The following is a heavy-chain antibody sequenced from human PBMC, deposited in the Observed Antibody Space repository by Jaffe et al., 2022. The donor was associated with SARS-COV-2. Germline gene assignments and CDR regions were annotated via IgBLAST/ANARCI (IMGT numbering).Heavy chain of an antibody. V-gene: IGHV1-69*01. J-gene: IGHJ6*03. CDR2: IIPIFGTA. CDR1: GGTFSSYA. Sequence: QVQLVQSGAEVKKPGSSVKVSCKASGGTFSSYAISWVRQAPGQGLEWMGGIIPIFGTANYAQKFQGRVTITADESTSTAYMELSSLRSEDTAVYYCARVRDYYGSGSYYYYYYYMDVWGKGTTVTVSS. D-gene: IGHD3-10*01. CDR3: ARVRDYYGSGSYYYYYYYMDV.